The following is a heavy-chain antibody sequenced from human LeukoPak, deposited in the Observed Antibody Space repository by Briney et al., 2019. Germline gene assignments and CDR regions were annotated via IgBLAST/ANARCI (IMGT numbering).Heavy chain of an antibody. D-gene: IGHD2-2*01. J-gene: IGHJ6*03. CDR2: IYYSGST. Sequence: PSETLSLTCTVSGGSISSYYWSWIRQPPGKGLEWIGYIYYSGSTNYNPSLKSRVTISVDTSKNQFSLKLSSVTAADTAVYYCARYNYCSSTSCCYYYYYYMDVWGKGTTVTVSS. CDR1: GGSISSYY. CDR3: ARYNYCSSTSCCYYYYYYMDV. V-gene: IGHV4-59*01.